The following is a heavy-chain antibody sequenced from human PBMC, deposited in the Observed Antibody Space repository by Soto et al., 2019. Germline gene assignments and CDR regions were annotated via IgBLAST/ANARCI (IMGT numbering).Heavy chain of an antibody. D-gene: IGHD3-3*01. V-gene: IGHV3-7*03. CDR1: GFTFSSYW. Sequence: EVQLVESGGGLVQPGGSLRLSCAASGFTFSSYWMSWVRQAPGKGLEWVANIKQDGSEKYYVDSVKGRFTISRDNAKNSLYLQMNSLRAEDTAVYYCARVDHYYDFWSGYYLRNWYFDLWGRGTLVTVSS. CDR3: ARVDHYYDFWSGYYLRNWYFDL. J-gene: IGHJ2*01. CDR2: IKQDGSEK.